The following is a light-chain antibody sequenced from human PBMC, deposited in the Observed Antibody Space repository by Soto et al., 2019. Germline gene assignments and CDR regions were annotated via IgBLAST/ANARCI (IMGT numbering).Light chain of an antibody. CDR1: QSVSSSS. V-gene: IGKV3-20*01. CDR2: GAS. Sequence: EIVLTQSPGTLSLSPGERATLSCRASQSVSSSSLAWYQQKPGQAPRLLIYGASSRATGIPDRFSGSGSGTDFTLTISRLEPEYFAVFYCQQYGSSTYTFGQGTKLEIK. CDR3: QQYGSSTYT. J-gene: IGKJ2*01.